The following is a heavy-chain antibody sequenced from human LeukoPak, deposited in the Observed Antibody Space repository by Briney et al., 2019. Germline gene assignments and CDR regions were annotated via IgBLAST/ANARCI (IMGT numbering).Heavy chain of an antibody. Sequence: PGGSLRLSCAASGFTFDDYAMHWVRRAPGKGLEWVSGISWNSGSTGYADSVKGRFTISRDNAKNSLYLQMNSLRAEDTALYYCAKDIRSGWYAFDYWGQGTLVTVSS. CDR1: GFTFDDYA. J-gene: IGHJ4*02. CDR3: AKDIRSGWYAFDY. V-gene: IGHV3-9*01. CDR2: ISWNSGST. D-gene: IGHD6-19*01.